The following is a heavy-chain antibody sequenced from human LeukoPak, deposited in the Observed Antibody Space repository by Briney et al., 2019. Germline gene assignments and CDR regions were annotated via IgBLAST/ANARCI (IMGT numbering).Heavy chain of an antibody. Sequence: GGSLRLSCAASGFTFSDYYMTWIRQAPGKGLEWISYISSGGRTMYYTDSVKGRFTISRDNAKNSLYLQMNTLRVEDTAVYHCAKLIREVTTYDYWGPGALVTVSS. D-gene: IGHD1-1*01. CDR3: AKLIREVTTYDY. CDR2: ISSGGRTM. CDR1: GFTFSDYY. V-gene: IGHV3-11*04. J-gene: IGHJ4*02.